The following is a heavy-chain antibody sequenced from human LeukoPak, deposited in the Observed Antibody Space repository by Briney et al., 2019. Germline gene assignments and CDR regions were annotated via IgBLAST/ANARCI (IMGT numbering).Heavy chain of an antibody. CDR3: ARGGRAAAGTTFSDY. CDR1: GFTFSSYG. Sequence: GGSLRLSCAASGFTFSSYGMHWVRQAPGKGLEWVAVIWYDGSNKYYADSVKGRFTISRDNSKNTLYLQMNSLRAEDTAVYYCARGGRAAAGTTFSDYWGQGTLVTVSS. V-gene: IGHV3-33*01. D-gene: IGHD6-13*01. CDR2: IWYDGSNK. J-gene: IGHJ4*02.